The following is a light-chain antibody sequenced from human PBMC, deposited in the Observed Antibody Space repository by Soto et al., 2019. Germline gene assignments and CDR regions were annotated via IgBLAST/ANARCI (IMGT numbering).Light chain of an antibody. J-gene: IGKJ4*01. CDR3: QQYGSSRPLT. V-gene: IGKV3-20*01. CDR2: GAS. CDR1: QSVSSSY. Sequence: EIVLTQSPGTLSLSPGERATISCRASQSVSSSYLAWYQQKPGQAPRLLIYGASSRATGIPDRFSGSGSGTDFTLTISRLEPEDFAVYYCQQYGSSRPLTFGGGTKVDIK.